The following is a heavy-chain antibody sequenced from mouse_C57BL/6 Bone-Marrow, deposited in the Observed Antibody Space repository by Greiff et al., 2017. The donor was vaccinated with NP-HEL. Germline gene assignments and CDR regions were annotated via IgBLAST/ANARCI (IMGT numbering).Heavy chain of an antibody. CDR1: GYTFTSYG. V-gene: IGHV1-81*01. CDR2: IYPRSGNT. Sequence: VQLQQSGAELARPGASVKLSCKAFGYTFTSYGISWVKQRTGQGLEWIGEIYPRSGNTYYNEKFKGKATLTADKSSSTAYMELRSLTSEDSAVYFCARVGSSPFAYWGQGTLVTVSA. D-gene: IGHD1-1*01. CDR3: ARVGSSPFAY. J-gene: IGHJ3*01.